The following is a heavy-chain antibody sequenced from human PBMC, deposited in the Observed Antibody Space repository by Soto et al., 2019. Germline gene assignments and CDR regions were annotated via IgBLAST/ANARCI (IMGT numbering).Heavy chain of an antibody. CDR3: ARATPLPFPGTGDY. D-gene: IGHD2-21*02. V-gene: IGHV4-4*02. CDR1: GGSISSSNW. Sequence: QVQLQESGPGLVKPSGTLSLTCAVSGGSISSSNWWRWVRRPRGKGLDWIGEIYHSGSTNYNPSLTSRVTRSVDKSKNQFSLKLSSVTAADTAVYDCARATPLPFPGTGDYWGQGTLVTVSS. CDR2: IYHSGST. J-gene: IGHJ4*02.